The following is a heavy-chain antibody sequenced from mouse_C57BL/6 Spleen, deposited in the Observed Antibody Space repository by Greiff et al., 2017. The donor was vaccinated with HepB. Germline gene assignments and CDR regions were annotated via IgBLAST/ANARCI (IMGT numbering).Heavy chain of an antibody. CDR2: ISYDGSN. V-gene: IGHV3-6*01. CDR3: ARGDGYYRYFDV. Sequence: EVKLQESGPGLVKPSQSLSLTCSVTGYSITSGYYWNWIRQFPGNKLEWMGYISYDGSNNYNPSLKNRISITRDTSKNQFFLKLNSVTTEDTATYYCARGDGYYRYFDVWGTGTTVTVSS. D-gene: IGHD2-3*01. J-gene: IGHJ1*03. CDR1: GYSITSGYY.